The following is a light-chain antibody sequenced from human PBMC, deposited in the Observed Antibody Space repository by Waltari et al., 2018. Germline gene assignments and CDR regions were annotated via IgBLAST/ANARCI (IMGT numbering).Light chain of an antibody. J-gene: IGLJ3*02. V-gene: IGLV2-8*01. CDR2: EVN. CDR1: SSHDGGYVS. CDR3: SSYAGSNRV. Sequence: QSALTQPPSASGSLGPSVTTSCPGISSHDGGYVSFSWYQQHPGKAPKVIIYEVNKRPSGVPGRFSGSRSGNTASLTVSGLQAEDEADYYCSSYAGSNRVFGGGTRLTVL.